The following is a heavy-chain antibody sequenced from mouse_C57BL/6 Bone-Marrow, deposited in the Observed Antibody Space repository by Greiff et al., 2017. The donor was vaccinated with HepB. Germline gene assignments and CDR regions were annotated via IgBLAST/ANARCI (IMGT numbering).Heavy chain of an antibody. CDR1: GYTFTSYW. CDR3: ARGGYGSSYDAMDY. D-gene: IGHD1-1*01. CDR2: IHPNSGST. V-gene: IGHV1-64*01. Sequence: VQLQQSGAELVKPGASVKLSCKASGYTFTSYWMHWVKQRPGQGLEWIGMIHPNSGSTNYNEKFKSKATLTVDKSSSTAYMQLSSLTSEDSAVYYCARGGYGSSYDAMDYWGQGTSVTVSS. J-gene: IGHJ4*01.